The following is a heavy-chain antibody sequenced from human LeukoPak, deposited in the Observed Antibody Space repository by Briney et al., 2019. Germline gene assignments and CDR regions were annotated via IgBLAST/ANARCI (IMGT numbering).Heavy chain of an antibody. V-gene: IGHV4-31*03. CDR1: GGSISSGGYS. Sequence: SQTLSLTCTVSGGSISSGGYSWSWIRQHPGKGLEWIGYIYYSGSTYYNPSLKSRVTISVDTSKNQFSLKLSSVTAADTAVYYCARGGITYYYDSSGSYPSRYDAFDIWGQGTMVTVSS. D-gene: IGHD3-22*01. CDR2: IYYSGST. J-gene: IGHJ3*02. CDR3: ARGGITYYYDSSGSYPSRYDAFDI.